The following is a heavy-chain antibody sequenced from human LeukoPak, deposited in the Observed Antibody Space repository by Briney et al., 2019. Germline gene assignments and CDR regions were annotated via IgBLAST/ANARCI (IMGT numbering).Heavy chain of an antibody. CDR2: IKSKNDGGTT. J-gene: IGHJ4*02. Sequence: EGSLRLSCAASGFTFSNAWMNWVRQAPGKGLEWVGRIKSKNDGGTTEYAAPVKGRFTISRDDSKGTLYLQMNSLKTEDTAVYYCITDIGYSGWGQGTLVTVSS. CDR1: GFTFSNAW. V-gene: IGHV3-15*01. D-gene: IGHD5-12*01. CDR3: ITDIGYSG.